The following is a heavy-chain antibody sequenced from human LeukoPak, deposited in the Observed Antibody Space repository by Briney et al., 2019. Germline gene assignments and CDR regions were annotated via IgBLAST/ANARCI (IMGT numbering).Heavy chain of an antibody. D-gene: IGHD6-13*01. V-gene: IGHV3-30*09. CDR1: GFTFSSYA. CDR2: ISYDGSNK. CDR3: ARDRGQLVSFDY. J-gene: IGHJ4*02. Sequence: GGSLRLSCAASGFTFSSYAMHWVRQAPGKGLEWVAVISYDGSNKYYADSVKGRFAISRDNSKNTLYLQMNSLRAEDTAVYYCARDRGQLVSFDYWGQGTLVTVSS.